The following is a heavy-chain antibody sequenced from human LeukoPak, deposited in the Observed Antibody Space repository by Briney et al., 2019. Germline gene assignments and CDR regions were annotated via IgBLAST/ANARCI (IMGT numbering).Heavy chain of an antibody. D-gene: IGHD5-18*01. V-gene: IGHV1-58*01. CDR2: IVVGSGNT. Sequence: SVTVSCTASGFTFTSSAVQWVRQARGQRLEWIGWIVVGSGNTNYAQKFQERVTITRDMSTSTAYMELSSLRSEDTAVYYCAADVDTAMMASDYWGQGTLVTVSS. J-gene: IGHJ4*02. CDR3: AADVDTAMMASDY. CDR1: GFTFTSSA.